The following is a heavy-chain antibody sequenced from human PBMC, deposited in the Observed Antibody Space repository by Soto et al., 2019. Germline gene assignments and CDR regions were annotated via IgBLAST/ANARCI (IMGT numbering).Heavy chain of an antibody. CDR1: GGSISSGGYY. CDR2: IYYSGST. CDR3: ARDRDGNNYSNWFDP. D-gene: IGHD3-10*01. Sequence: SETLSLTCTVSGGSISSGGYYWSWIRQHPGKGLEWIGYIYYSGSTYYNPSLKSRVTISVDTSKNQFSLKLSSVTAADTAVYYCARDRDGNNYSNWFDPWGQGTLVTVSS. J-gene: IGHJ5*02. V-gene: IGHV4-31*03.